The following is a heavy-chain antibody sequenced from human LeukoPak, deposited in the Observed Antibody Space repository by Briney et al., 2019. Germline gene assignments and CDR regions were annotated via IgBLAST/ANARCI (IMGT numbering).Heavy chain of an antibody. CDR2: ISYDGSNK. CDR3: AKEGETGGSGY. J-gene: IGHJ1*01. D-gene: IGHD5-12*01. CDR1: GLAVSSQG. V-gene: IGHV3-30*18. Sequence: PAESLSLSCVLIGLAVSSQGKECGRQASGNRLEWVAVISYDGSNKYYADSVEGRFTISRDNSKNTLYLQMNSLRAQDTAVYYWAKEGETGGSGYWGQDTRVTVPS.